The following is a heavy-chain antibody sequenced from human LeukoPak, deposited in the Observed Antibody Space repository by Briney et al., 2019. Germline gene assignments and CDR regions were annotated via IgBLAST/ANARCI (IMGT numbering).Heavy chain of an antibody. V-gene: IGHV1-24*01. CDR3: ATTSYCSHISCFSYARLDP. D-gene: IGHD2-15*01. J-gene: IGHJ5*02. CDR1: GYLTDLS. CDR2: FDPDDGEI. Sequence: GASVKVSCKVSGYLTDLSVHWVRKATGKGLEWMGGFDPDDGEIIYAQKFQGRITMTEDTSTDTAYMELSSLRSDDTAVYYCATTSYCSHISCFSYARLDPWGQGTLVTVSS.